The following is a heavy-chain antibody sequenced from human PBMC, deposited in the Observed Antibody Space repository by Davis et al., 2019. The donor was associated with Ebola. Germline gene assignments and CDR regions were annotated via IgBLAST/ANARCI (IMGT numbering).Heavy chain of an antibody. CDR3: ARGIHSSSWYEVDY. CDR1: GGSISSYY. Sequence: SETLSLTCTVSGGSISSYYWSWIWQPPGKGLEWTGYIYYSGSTNYNPPLKSRVTISVDTSKNQFSLKLSSVTAADTAVYYCARGIHSSSWYEVDYWGQGTLVTVSS. D-gene: IGHD6-13*01. V-gene: IGHV4-59*01. CDR2: IYYSGST. J-gene: IGHJ4*02.